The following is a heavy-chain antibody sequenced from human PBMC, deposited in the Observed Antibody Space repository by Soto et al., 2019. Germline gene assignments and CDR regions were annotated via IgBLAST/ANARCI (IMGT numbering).Heavy chain of an antibody. CDR2: IWYDGSNK. CDR1: GFTFSSYG. V-gene: IGHV3-33*01. J-gene: IGHJ6*02. Sequence: GGSLRLSCAASGFTFSSYGMHWVRQAPGKGLEWVAVIWYDGSNKYYADSVKGRFTISRDNSKNTLYLQMNSLRAEDTAVYYCARDMRAGIAAAGTRGYYYYYGMDVWGQGTTVTVSS. CDR3: ARDMRAGIAAAGTRGYYYYYGMDV. D-gene: IGHD6-13*01.